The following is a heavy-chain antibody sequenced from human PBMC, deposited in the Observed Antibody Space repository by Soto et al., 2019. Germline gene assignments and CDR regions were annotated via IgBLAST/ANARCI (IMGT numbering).Heavy chain of an antibody. D-gene: IGHD7-27*01. Sequence: QVQLVESGGGVVQPGRSLRLSCAASGFTFSSYGMHWVRQAPGKGLEWVALISYDGSNKYYADSVKGRFTISRDNSKNTLYLQMNSLRTEDTAVYYCAKDLGHGGRGAFDIWGQGTMLTVSS. CDR3: AKDLGHGGRGAFDI. V-gene: IGHV3-30*18. CDR1: GFTFSSYG. CDR2: ISYDGSNK. J-gene: IGHJ3*02.